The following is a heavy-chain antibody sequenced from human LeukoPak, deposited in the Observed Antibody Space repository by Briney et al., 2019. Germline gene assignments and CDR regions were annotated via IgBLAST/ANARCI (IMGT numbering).Heavy chain of an antibody. D-gene: IGHD1-26*01. Sequence: PSETLSLTCIVSGDSISSSTHYWGWIRQPPGRGLEWIGSMFYSGHTYYNPSLKSRVTMSIDTSKNKLSLNLSSVTAADTAVYYCARRNMWGWFDPWGQGTLGIVSS. V-gene: IGHV4-39*01. CDR1: GDSISSSTHY. CDR2: MFYSGHT. CDR3: ARRNMWGWFDP. J-gene: IGHJ5*02.